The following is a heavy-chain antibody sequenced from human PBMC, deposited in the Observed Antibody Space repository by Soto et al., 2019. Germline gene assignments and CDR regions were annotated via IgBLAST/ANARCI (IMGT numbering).Heavy chain of an antibody. CDR3: AKQRADYGSGADTFYFDS. D-gene: IGHD3-10*01. CDR1: GFIFSDYA. CDR2: LSGSGGTT. Sequence: GSLRLSCAASGFIFSDYAMNWVRQAPGKGLEWVSSLSGSGGTTYYADSVKGRFIISRDNSKNTLYLLMNSLRAEDTALYYCAKQRADYGSGADTFYFDSWGQGALVTVSS. V-gene: IGHV3-23*01. J-gene: IGHJ4*02.